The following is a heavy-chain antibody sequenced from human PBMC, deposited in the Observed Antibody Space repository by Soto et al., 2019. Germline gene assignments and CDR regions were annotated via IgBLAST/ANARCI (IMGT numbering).Heavy chain of an antibody. CDR2: VSGSGDST. CDR1: GFSFSRYA. CDR3: AKDSSSGSGWTDY. D-gene: IGHD6-19*01. V-gene: IGHV3-23*01. Sequence: GSLSLSGAVAGFSFSRYAMSWIRQAPGKGLEWVSVVSGSGDSTHYADSVKGRFTSSRDNSKKMLYLQMNSLRAEDTATYYCAKDSSSGSGWTDYWGQGTLVTGSS. J-gene: IGHJ4*02.